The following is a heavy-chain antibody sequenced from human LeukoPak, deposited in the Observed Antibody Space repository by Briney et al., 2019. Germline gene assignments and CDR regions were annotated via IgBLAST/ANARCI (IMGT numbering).Heavy chain of an antibody. D-gene: IGHD6-13*01. V-gene: IGHV4-39*01. J-gene: IGHJ4*02. CDR3: ARRTASWPFDY. Sequence: GSLRLSCAASGFTFSSYAMSWVRQPPGEGLEWIGSIYYSGSTYYNPSLKSRVTISVDTSKNQFSLELSSVTAADTAVYYCARRTASWPFDYWGQGTLVTVSS. CDR1: GFTFSSYA. CDR2: IYYSGST.